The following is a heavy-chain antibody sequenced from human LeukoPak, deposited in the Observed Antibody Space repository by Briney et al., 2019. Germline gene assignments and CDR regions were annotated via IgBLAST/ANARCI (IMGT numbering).Heavy chain of an antibody. V-gene: IGHV4-39*07. CDR2: MHYSGNFYSGSA. D-gene: IGHD6-13*01. J-gene: IGHJ6*02. Sequence: SETLSLTCTVSGGSISGSRYYWAWIRQPPGKGLEWVGSMHYSGNFYSGSAYYNPSLRSRVTISVDTSQNHFSLKVNSVTAADTAVYYCARDFHTTAWYGEEGNGMDVWGQGTTVTVSS. CDR3: ARDFHTTAWYGEEGNGMDV. CDR1: GGSISGSRYY.